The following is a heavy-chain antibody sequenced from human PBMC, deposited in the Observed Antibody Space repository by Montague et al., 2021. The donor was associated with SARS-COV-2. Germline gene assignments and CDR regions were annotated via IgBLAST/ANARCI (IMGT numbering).Heavy chain of an antibody. J-gene: IGHJ6*02. CDR1: GASIDTGNHY. D-gene: IGHD5/OR15-5a*01. Sequence: TLSLTCRVSGASIDTGNHYWTWIRQSAGQGLEWIGNTYNSGPTNYNPSLKSRVTISLDRSKNHLSLLLSSVTAADTATYYCGRDSVSYGLDVWGQGTTVTVSS. CDR3: GRDSVSYGLDV. CDR2: TYNSGPT. V-gene: IGHV4-61*09.